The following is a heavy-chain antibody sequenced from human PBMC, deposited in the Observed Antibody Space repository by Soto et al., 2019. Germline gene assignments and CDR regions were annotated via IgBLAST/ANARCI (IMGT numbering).Heavy chain of an antibody. CDR2: IYHGGTT. CDR1: GYSISSGSY. CDR3: EKAHVMVVAGSNFDY. D-gene: IGHD6-19*01. Sequence: LXLTCSFTGYSISSGSYWGWSRQPPGKGPEWIASIYHGGTTFYNPSLRSRVTVSVDKSNNQFSLKLRSVTAADTAVYYCEKAHVMVVAGSNFDYWGHGTLVTV. J-gene: IGHJ4*01. V-gene: IGHV4-38-2*02.